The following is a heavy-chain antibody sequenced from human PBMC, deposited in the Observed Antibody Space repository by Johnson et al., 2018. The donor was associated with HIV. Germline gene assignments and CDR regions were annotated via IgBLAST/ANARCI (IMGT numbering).Heavy chain of an antibody. Sequence: VQLVESGGGLVQPGGSLRLSCAASEFTFSDYHMSWIRQAPGKGLEWVSVIYSGGTTWYADSVKGLFTISRDNSKNTLYLQINSLKTEDTAVYYCTTGFAAFDIWGQGTMVTVSS. CDR2: IYSGGTT. CDR1: EFTFSDYH. CDR3: TTGFAAFDI. V-gene: IGHV3-66*01. J-gene: IGHJ3*02.